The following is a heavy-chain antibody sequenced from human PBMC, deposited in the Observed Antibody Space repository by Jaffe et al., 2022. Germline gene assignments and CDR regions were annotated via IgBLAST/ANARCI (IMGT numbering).Heavy chain of an antibody. V-gene: IGHV1-18*01. CDR2: ISAYNGNT. J-gene: IGHJ4*02. CDR1: GYTFTSYG. CDR3: ASKEGVPYSSSWVYFDY. D-gene: IGHD6-13*01. Sequence: QVQLVQSGAEVKKPGASVKVSCKASGYTFTSYGISWVRQAPGQGLEWMGWISAYNGNTNYAQKLQGRVTMTTDTSTSTAYMELRSLRSDDTAVYYCASKEGVPYSSSWVYFDYWGQGTLVTVSS.